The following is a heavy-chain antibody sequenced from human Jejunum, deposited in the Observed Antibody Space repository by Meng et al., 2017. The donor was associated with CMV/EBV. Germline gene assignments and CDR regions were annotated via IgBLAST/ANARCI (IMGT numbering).Heavy chain of an antibody. CDR2: VYYSGST. D-gene: IGHD3-10*01. V-gene: IGHV4-39*07. Sequence: HVEASGLVFGQLSETLSLTRDMSGASISESSYYWGWIRQPPGKGLEWIGSVYYSGSTYDNPSLESRVTISVDTSKNQFSLKLTSVTAADTATYYCARDPTPDGSDYWGRGTLVTVSS. J-gene: IGHJ4*02. CDR1: GASISESSYY. CDR3: ARDPTPDGSDY.